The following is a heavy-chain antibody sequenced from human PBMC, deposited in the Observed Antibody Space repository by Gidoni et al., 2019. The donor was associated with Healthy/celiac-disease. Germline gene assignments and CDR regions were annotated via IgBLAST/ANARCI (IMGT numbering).Heavy chain of an antibody. Sequence: QLQLQESGPGLVKPSETLSLTCPVSGGSISSSSYYWGWIRQPPGKGLEWIGSIYYSGSTYYNPSLKSRVTISVDTSKNQFSLKLSSVTAADTAVYYCARASSRDYYYMDVWGKGTTVTVSS. CDR3: ARASSRDYYYMDV. CDR1: GGSISSSSYY. J-gene: IGHJ6*03. V-gene: IGHV4-39*01. CDR2: IYYSGST.